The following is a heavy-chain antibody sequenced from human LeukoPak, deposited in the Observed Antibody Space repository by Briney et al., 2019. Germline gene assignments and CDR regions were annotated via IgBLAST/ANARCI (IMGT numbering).Heavy chain of an antibody. J-gene: IGHJ4*02. CDR2: INHTAST. CDR3: ARWRRGYSYGGFDY. V-gene: IGHV4-34*01. D-gene: IGHD5-18*01. Sequence: EINHTASTNYNPSLKSPLTISVDTSKNQFSLKLSSVTAADTAVYYCARWRRGYSYGGFDYWGQGTLVTVSS.